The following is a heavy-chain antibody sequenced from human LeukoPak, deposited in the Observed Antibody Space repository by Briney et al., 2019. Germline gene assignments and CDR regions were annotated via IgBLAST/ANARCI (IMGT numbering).Heavy chain of an antibody. D-gene: IGHD3-16*02. V-gene: IGHV1-18*04. Sequence: GASVKVPCKASGYTLTGYYMHWVRQAPGQGLEWMGWISAYNGNTNYAQKLQGRVTMTTDTSTSTAYMELRSLRSDDTAVYYCARGPGVYVWGSYRRQNFDYWGQGTLVTVSS. CDR1: GYTLTGYY. CDR3: ARGPGVYVWGSYRRQNFDY. CDR2: ISAYNGNT. J-gene: IGHJ4*02.